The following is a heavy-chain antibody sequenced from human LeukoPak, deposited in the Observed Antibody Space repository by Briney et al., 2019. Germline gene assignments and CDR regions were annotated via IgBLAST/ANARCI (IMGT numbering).Heavy chain of an antibody. CDR1: GFTFSDYY. CDR2: ISSSGSTI. Sequence: PGGSLRLSCAASGFTFSDYYMSWIRQAPGKGLEWLSYISSSGSTIYYADSVKGRFTISRDNAKNSLYLQMNSLRAEDTAVYYCARALGYCSNNQPWGCYFDYWGQGTLVTVSS. V-gene: IGHV3-11*04. D-gene: IGHD2-2*01. J-gene: IGHJ4*02. CDR3: ARALGYCSNNQPWGCYFDY.